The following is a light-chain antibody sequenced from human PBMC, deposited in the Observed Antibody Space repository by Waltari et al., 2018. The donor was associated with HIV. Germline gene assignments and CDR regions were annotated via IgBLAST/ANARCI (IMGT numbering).Light chain of an antibody. CDR3: QQYGSAPFA. CDR2: GAS. Sequence: EIVLTQSPGTLSLSPGERATLSCRASQSVSSSYFAWYRQKPGQAPRLLIYGASSRATGIPDRFSGSGSGTDFTLTISRLEPEDFAVYYCQQYGSAPFAFCQGTKLEIK. V-gene: IGKV3-20*01. CDR1: QSVSSSY. J-gene: IGKJ2*01.